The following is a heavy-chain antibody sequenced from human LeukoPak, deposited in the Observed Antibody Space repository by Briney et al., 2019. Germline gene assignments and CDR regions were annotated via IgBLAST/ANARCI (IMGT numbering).Heavy chain of an antibody. CDR2: VDHYGST. CDR3: ARDRISINALDM. Sequence: SETLSLTCAVYGESLSGGYWSWIRQPPGKGLEWIGEVDHYGSTNNNPSLKSRVTISVDTSKNQFSLRLYSVTAADTAVYYCARDRISINALDMWGQGTMVTVSS. V-gene: IGHV4-34*01. J-gene: IGHJ3*02. D-gene: IGHD1-14*01. CDR1: GESLSGGY.